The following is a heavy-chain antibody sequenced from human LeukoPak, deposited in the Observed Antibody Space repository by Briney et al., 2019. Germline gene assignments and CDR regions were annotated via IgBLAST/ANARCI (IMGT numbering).Heavy chain of an antibody. Sequence: PSETLSLTCTVSGVSISSSYSYWGWIRQPPGMGLEWIGSIYYTGNTYYNASLKSQVSISIDTSKNQFSLKLSSVTAADTAVYYCARRFAGHFDYWGQGTLVTVSS. CDR3: ARRFAGHFDY. CDR2: IYYTGNT. J-gene: IGHJ4*02. D-gene: IGHD3-10*01. CDR1: GVSISSSYSY. V-gene: IGHV4-39*07.